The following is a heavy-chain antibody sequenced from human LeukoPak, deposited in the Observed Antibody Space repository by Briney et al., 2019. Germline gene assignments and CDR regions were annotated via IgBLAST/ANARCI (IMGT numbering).Heavy chain of an antibody. J-gene: IGHJ5*02. CDR2: IYYSGST. D-gene: IGHD3-3*01. V-gene: IGHV4-59*01. CDR3: AREARYDPYFDP. CDR1: GGSISSYY. Sequence: SETLSLTCTVSGGSISSYYWSWIRQRPGKGLEWIGYIYYSGSTNYNPSLKSRVTISVDTSKNQFSLKLSSVTAADTAVYYCAREARYDPYFDPWGQGTLVTVSS.